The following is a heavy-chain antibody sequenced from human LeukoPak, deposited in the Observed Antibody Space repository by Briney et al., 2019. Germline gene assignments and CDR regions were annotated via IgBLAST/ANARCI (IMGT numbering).Heavy chain of an antibody. V-gene: IGHV3-21*04. Sequence: PGGSLRLSCAASGFTFSSYSMNWVRQAPGKGLEWVSSISSSSSYIYYADSVRGRFTISRDNAKNSLYLQMNSLRAEDTALYYCAKDMRSSPYGMDVWGQGTTVTVSS. CDR1: GFTFSSYS. J-gene: IGHJ6*02. CDR2: ISSSSSYI. CDR3: AKDMRSSPYGMDV. D-gene: IGHD6-13*01.